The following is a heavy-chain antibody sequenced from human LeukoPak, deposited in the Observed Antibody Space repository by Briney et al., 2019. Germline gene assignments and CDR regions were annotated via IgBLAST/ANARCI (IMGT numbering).Heavy chain of an antibody. D-gene: IGHD3-22*01. CDR1: GYTFTVYY. V-gene: IGHV1-2*02. CDR2: INPNSGGT. J-gene: IGHJ4*02. Sequence: ASVKVFCKASGYTFTVYYMHWVRRAPGQGLGWVGWINPNSGGTNYAQKFQGRVTMTRSTSISTAYMELSRLRSDDTAVYYCARGGYYDSSGYYYLDYWGQGTLVTVSS. CDR3: ARGGYYDSSGYYYLDY.